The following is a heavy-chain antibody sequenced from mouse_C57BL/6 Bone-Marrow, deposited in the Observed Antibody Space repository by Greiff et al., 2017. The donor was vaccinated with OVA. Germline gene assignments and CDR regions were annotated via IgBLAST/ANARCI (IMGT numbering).Heavy chain of an antibody. Sequence: QVQLQQSGPELVKPGASVKISCKASGYTFTDYYINWVKQRPGQGLEWIGSIFPGSGSTYYNEKFKGKATLTVDKPSSTAYMLLSSLTSEDSAVYFCARDGDYYGSSYSYYFDYWGQGTTLTVSS. CDR2: IFPGSGST. D-gene: IGHD1-1*01. J-gene: IGHJ2*01. CDR1: GYTFTDYY. CDR3: ARDGDYYGSSYSYYFDY. V-gene: IGHV1-75*01.